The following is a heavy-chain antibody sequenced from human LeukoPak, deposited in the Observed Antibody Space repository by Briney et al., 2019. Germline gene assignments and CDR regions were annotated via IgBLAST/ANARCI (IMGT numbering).Heavy chain of an antibody. Sequence: GGSLRLSCAASGFTFDDYAMHWVRQAPGKGLEWVSVIYSGGSTYYADSVKGRFTISRDNSKNTVFLQMNSLRAEDTAMYYCAKEEGGYGMDVWGQGTTVTVSS. CDR1: GFTFDDYA. V-gene: IGHV3-66*01. D-gene: IGHD3-16*01. J-gene: IGHJ6*02. CDR2: IYSGGST. CDR3: AKEEGGYGMDV.